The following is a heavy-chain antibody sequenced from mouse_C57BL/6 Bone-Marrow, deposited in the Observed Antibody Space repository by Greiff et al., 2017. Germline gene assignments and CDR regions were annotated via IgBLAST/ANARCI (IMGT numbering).Heavy chain of an antibody. D-gene: IGHD3-3*01. CDR2: FDPANGDT. CDR1: GFNITDDY. J-gene: IGHJ2*01. CDR3: TTGTGY. Sequence: EVQLQQSGAELVRPGASVKLSCTASGFNITDDYMHWVKQRPEQGLEWIGWFDPANGDTESASKFQGKATITSDTSSNTAYLQLSSLTSEDTAIYSCTTGTGYWGQGTTLTVSS. V-gene: IGHV14-4*01.